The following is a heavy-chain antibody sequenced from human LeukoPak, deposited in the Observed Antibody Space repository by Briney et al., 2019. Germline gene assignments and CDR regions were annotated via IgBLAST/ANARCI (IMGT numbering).Heavy chain of an antibody. CDR3: ARVGRVRYCSSTSCYGYYYYYMDV. D-gene: IGHD2-2*01. J-gene: IGHJ6*03. Sequence: GGSLRLSCAASGFTVSSNYMSWVRQAPGKGLEWVSVIYSGGSTYYADSVKGRFTISRDNSKHTLYLQMNSLRAEDTAVYYCARVGRVRYCSSTSCYGYYYYYMDVWGKGTTVTVSS. CDR2: IYSGGST. V-gene: IGHV3-66*02. CDR1: GFTVSSNY.